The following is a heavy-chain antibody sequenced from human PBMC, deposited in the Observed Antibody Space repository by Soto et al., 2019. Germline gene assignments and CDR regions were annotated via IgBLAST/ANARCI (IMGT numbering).Heavy chain of an antibody. V-gene: IGHV3-23*01. Sequence: EVQLLESGGGLVQPGGSLRLSCAASGFTFSSYAMSWVRQAPGKGLEWVSAISGSGGSTYYADSVKGRFTISRDNSKNTLYLQMNSLRAEDTAVYYCAKLGLFTYYYGSGWDYWGQGTLVTVSS. CDR1: GFTFSSYA. CDR2: ISGSGGST. D-gene: IGHD3-10*01. CDR3: AKLGLFTYYYGSGWDY. J-gene: IGHJ4*02.